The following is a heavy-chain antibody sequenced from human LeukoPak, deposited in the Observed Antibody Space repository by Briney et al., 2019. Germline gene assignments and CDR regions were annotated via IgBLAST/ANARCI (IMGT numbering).Heavy chain of an antibody. J-gene: IGHJ4*02. CDR1: GYTFTSYY. CDR2: INPNRGGT. Sequence: ASVKVSCKASGYTFTSYYIHWVRQAPGQGLEWMGWINPNRGGTKYAQKFQGRVTMTRDTSINTVYMELSSLRSDDTAVYFCARAPSYSSGWVDYWGQGTLVTVSS. V-gene: IGHV1-2*02. CDR3: ARAPSYSSGWVDY. D-gene: IGHD6-19*01.